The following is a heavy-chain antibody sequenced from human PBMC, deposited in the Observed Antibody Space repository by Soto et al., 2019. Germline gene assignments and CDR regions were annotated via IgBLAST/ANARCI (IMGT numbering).Heavy chain of an antibody. V-gene: IGHV3-30-3*01. J-gene: IGHJ4*02. Sequence: GGALRLSCAASGFSFSISPMHWARQAPGKGPEWVALISYDGTNKSYADSVKGRFTISRDNSKSTFYLQVDSLRPEDAAVYYCARDPYSSCGHHRAFNYFDSRGQGTLVTVSS. CDR2: ISYDGTNK. CDR1: GFSFSISP. D-gene: IGHD2-21*01. CDR3: ARDPYSSCGHHRAFNYFDS.